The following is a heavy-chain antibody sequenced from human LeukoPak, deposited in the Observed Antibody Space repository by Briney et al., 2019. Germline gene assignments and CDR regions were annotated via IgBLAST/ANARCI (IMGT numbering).Heavy chain of an antibody. CDR3: ATDRGGSYLFDY. J-gene: IGHJ4*02. CDR2: FDPEDGET. CDR1: GYTFTSYY. D-gene: IGHD1-26*01. V-gene: IGHV1-24*01. Sequence: GASVKVSCKASGYTFTSYYMHWVRQAPGKGLEWMGGFDPEDGETIYAQKFQGRVTMTEDTSTDTAYMELSSLRSEDTAVYYCATDRGGSYLFDYWGQGTLVTVSS.